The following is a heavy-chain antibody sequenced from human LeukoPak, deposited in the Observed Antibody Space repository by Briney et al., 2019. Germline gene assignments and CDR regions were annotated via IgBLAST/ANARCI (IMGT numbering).Heavy chain of an antibody. V-gene: IGHV4-59*01. J-gene: IGHJ4*02. D-gene: IGHD2-15*01. CDR3: ASGEGLVADTPFDY. CDR2: IYYSGST. Sequence: SETLSLTCTVSGGSISSYYWSWIRQPPGKGLEWIGYIYYSGSTNYNPSLKNRVTISVDTSKNQFSLKLSSVTAADTAVYYCASGEGLVADTPFDYWGQGTLVTVSS. CDR1: GGSISSYY.